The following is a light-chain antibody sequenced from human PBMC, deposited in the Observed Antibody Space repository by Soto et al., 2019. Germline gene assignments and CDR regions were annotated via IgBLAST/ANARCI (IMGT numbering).Light chain of an antibody. J-gene: IGKJ2*01. CDR1: QSVLYSSNNKNY. CDR2: WAS. Sequence: DIVITQSPDSLAVSLGERATINCKSSQSVLYSSNNKNYVAWYQQKPGQPPKLLIYWASSRESGVPDRFSGSGSGTDFTLTISSLQAEDVAVYYCQQYYSTPMYTFGQGTKLEIK. CDR3: QQYYSTPMYT. V-gene: IGKV4-1*01.